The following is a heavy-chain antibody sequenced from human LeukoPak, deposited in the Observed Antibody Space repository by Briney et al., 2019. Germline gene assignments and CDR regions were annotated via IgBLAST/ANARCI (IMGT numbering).Heavy chain of an antibody. J-gene: IGHJ4*02. D-gene: IGHD3-10*01. CDR1: GFTFSSYS. CDR2: ISSSSSYI. V-gene: IGHV3-21*01. Sequence: GGSLRLSCAASGFTFSSYSMNWVRQAPGKGLEWVSSISSSSSYIYYADSVKGRFTISRDNAKNSLYLQMNSLRAKDTAVYYCARSPRSMVRRVITHDYWGQGTLVTVSS. CDR3: ARSPRSMVRRVITHDY.